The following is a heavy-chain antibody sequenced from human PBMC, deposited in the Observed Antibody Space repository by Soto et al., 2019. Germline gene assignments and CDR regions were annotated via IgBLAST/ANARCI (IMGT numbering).Heavy chain of an antibody. CDR1: GGSFSGYY. CDR2: IGHSGGT. V-gene: IGHV4-34*01. J-gene: IGHJ4*02. CDR3: ARHGGYYFDY. Sequence: PSETLSLTCAVYGGSFSGYYWSWIRQPPGKGLEWIGEIGHSGGTVYNPSLESRVTISGDSSNNQFSLKLNSVNAADTAVYYCARHGGYYFDYWGQGAPVTVSS. D-gene: IGHD3-16*01.